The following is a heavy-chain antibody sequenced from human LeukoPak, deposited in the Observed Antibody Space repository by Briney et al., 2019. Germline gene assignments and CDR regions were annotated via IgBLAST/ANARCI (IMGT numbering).Heavy chain of an antibody. Sequence: ASVKVSCKSSGYXFTSVGITWVRRAPGQGLEWMGWVSPYNGNTRYAQKFQGRVAMTTDTSTTTAYMELRGLRFNDTAVYYCARAGSGSGWYFDYWGQGALVTVSS. CDR3: ARAGSGSGWYFDY. CDR1: GYXFTSVG. J-gene: IGHJ4*02. CDR2: VSPYNGNT. V-gene: IGHV1-18*01. D-gene: IGHD6-19*01.